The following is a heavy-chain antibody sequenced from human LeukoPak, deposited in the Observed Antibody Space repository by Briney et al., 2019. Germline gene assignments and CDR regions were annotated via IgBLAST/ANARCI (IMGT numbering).Heavy chain of an antibody. CDR1: GFIFGDFA. CDR2: IRSKTYGGTP. Sequence: PGGSLRLSCTASGFIFGDFAMSWVRQAPGKGLEWVGFIRSKTYGGTPEYAASVKGRFTISRDDSKNIAYLQINSLKTEDTAVYYCTRDVTGYFDSWGQGTLVTVSS. J-gene: IGHJ4*02. V-gene: IGHV3-49*04. CDR3: TRDVTGYFDS. D-gene: IGHD1-20*01.